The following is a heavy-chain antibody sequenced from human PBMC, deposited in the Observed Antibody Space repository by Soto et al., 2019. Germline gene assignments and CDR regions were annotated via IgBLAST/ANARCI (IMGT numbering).Heavy chain of an antibody. CDR2: IIPIFGTA. D-gene: IGHD2-2*01. J-gene: IGHJ6*02. Sequence: QVQLVQSGAEVKKPGSSVKVSCKASGGTFSSYAISWVRQAPGQGLEWMGGIIPIFGTANYAQKFQGRVTITADESTSTAYMELSSLRSEDTAVYYCARAGVPAAMSPIPHYGMDVWGQGTTVTVSS. CDR3: ARAGVPAAMSPIPHYGMDV. CDR1: GGTFSSYA. V-gene: IGHV1-69*01.